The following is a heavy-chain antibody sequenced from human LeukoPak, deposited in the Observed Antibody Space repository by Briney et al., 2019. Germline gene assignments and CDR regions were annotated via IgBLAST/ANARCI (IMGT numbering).Heavy chain of an antibody. J-gene: IGHJ5*02. CDR3: ARGYSSGWYFSLAA. CDR2: ISGSGSYI. D-gene: IGHD6-19*01. V-gene: IGHV3-21*01. Sequence: GGSLRLSCAASGFTFSDYSMNWVRQTPRKGLEWVSCISGSGSYIYYADSLRGRFTISRDNAKNSLYLQMNSLRAEDTAVYYCARGYSSGWYFSLAAWGQGALVTVSS. CDR1: GFTFSDYS.